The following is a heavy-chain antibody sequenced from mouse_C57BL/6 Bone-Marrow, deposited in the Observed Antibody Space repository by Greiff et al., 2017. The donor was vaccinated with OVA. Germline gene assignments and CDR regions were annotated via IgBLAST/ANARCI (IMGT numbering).Heavy chain of an antibody. CDR1: GYPFTDYY. Sequence: QVQLKESGAELVRPGASVKLSCKASGYPFTDYYINWVKQRPGQGLEWIARIYPGSGNTYYNEKFKGKATLTAEKSSSTAYMQLSSLTSEDSAVYFCATDLLEAMEYWGQGTSVTVSS. V-gene: IGHV1-76*01. J-gene: IGHJ4*01. CDR2: IYPGSGNT. D-gene: IGHD2-1*01. CDR3: ATDLLEAMEY.